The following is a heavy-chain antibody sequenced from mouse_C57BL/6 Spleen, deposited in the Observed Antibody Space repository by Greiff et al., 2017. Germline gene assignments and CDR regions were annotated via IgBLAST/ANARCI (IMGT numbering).Heavy chain of an antibody. CDR3: ARPDYYGSLDY. V-gene: IGHV5-9*01. CDR2: ISGGGGNT. J-gene: IGHJ2*01. D-gene: IGHD1-1*01. Sequence: DVQLVESGGGLVKPGGSLKLSCAASGFTFRSYTMSWVRQTPEKRLEWVATISGGGGNTYYPDSVKGRFTISRDNAKNTLYLQMSSLRSEDTALYYCARPDYYGSLDYWGQGTTLTVSS. CDR1: GFTFRSYT.